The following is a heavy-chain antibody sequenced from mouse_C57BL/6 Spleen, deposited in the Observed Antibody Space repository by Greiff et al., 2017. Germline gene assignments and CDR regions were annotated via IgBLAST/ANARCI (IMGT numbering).Heavy chain of an antibody. Sequence: EVMLVESGGGLVQPGGSLSLSCAASGFTFTDYYMSWVRQPPGKALEWLGFIRNKANGYTTEYSASVKGRFTISRDNSQSILYLQMNALRAEDSATYYCASAHGSSYNYFDYWGQGTTLTVSS. CDR2: IRNKANGYTT. CDR3: ASAHGSSYNYFDY. V-gene: IGHV7-3*01. CDR1: GFTFTDYY. J-gene: IGHJ2*01. D-gene: IGHD1-1*01.